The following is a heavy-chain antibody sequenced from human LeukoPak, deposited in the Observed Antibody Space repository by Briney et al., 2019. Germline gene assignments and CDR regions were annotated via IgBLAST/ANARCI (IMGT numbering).Heavy chain of an antibody. V-gene: IGHV3-30*18. D-gene: IGHD5-12*01. CDR2: ISYDGNNK. CDR3: AKVGYSGYVDYYYYGMDV. J-gene: IGHJ6*02. CDR1: RFTFSTYG. Sequence: GGSLRLSCAASRFTFSTYGMHWVRQVPGKGLEWVAVISYDGNNKHYADSVKGRFTISRDDSKNTLYLQMNSLRAEDTAVYYCAKVGYSGYVDYYYYGMDVWGQGTTVTVSS.